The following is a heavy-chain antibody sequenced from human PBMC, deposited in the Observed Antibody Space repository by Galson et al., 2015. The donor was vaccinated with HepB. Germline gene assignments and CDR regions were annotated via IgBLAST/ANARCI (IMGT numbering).Heavy chain of an antibody. D-gene: IGHD3-9*01. CDR3: AKGVVNHDFLPGYFSLGVFDI. V-gene: IGHV3-23*01. CDR1: GFTFSSYA. J-gene: IGHJ3*02. CDR2: ISGSGDNT. Sequence: SLRLSCAASGFTFSSYAMSWVRQAPGKGLEWVSTISGSGDNTYYADSVKGRFTISRDNSKNTLYLQMNSLRAEDTAVYYCAKGVVNHDFLPGYFSLGVFDIWGQGTMVTASS.